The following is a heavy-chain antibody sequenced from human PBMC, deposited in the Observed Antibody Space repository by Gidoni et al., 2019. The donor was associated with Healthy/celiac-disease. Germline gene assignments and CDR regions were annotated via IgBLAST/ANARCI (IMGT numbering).Heavy chain of an antibody. V-gene: IGHV3-23*01. CDR3: AKDIRLGGGRSKDGY. CDR2: SSGSGGST. D-gene: IGHD1-26*01. J-gene: IGHJ4*02. Sequence: EVQLLESGGGLVQPGGSLRLSCAASGFTFSSYAMSWVRQAPGKGLEWVSASSGSGGSTYYADSVKGRFTISRDNSKNTLYLQMNSLRAEDTAVYYCAKDIRLGGGRSKDGYWGQGTLVTVSS. CDR1: GFTFSSYA.